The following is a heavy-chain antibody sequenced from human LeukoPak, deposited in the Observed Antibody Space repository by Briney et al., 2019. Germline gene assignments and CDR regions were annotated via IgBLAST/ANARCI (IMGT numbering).Heavy chain of an antibody. Sequence: ASVKVSCKASGYTFTSYGISWVRQAPGQGLEWMGWISAYNGNTNYAQKLQGRVTMTTDTSTSTAYMELRSLRSDDTAVYYCARWYYYHGSGYYFSFDYWGQGTLVTVSS. J-gene: IGHJ4*02. V-gene: IGHV1-18*01. D-gene: IGHD3-22*01. CDR2: ISAYNGNT. CDR3: ARWYYYHGSGYYFSFDY. CDR1: GYTFTSYG.